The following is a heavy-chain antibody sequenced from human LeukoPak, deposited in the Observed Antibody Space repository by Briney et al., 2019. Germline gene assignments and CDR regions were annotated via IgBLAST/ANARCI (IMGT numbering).Heavy chain of an antibody. D-gene: IGHD2-2*01. V-gene: IGHV1-2*02. CDR2: INPNSGGT. CDR3: ARIYCSSTSCYLYYFDY. Sequence: ASVKVSCKASGYTFTSYYMHWVRQAPGQGLEWMGWINPNSGGTNYAQKFQGRVTMTRDTSISTAYMELSRLRSDDTAVYYCARIYCSSTSCYLYYFDYWGQGTLVTVSS. J-gene: IGHJ4*02. CDR1: GYTFTSYY.